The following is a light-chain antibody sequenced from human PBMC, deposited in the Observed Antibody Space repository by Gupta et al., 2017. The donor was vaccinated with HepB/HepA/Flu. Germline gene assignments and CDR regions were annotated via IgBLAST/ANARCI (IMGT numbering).Light chain of an antibody. CDR1: QSLLYSDGNTY. Sequence: DVVMPQSPLSLPVTLGQPASIYCRSSQSLLYSDGNTYLSWYQQRPGHSPRRLMYEVSKRDSGVPDRFSGSGSGTYFTLKISRVEAEDVGFYYCMQGTHAGFTFGPGTKVAIK. CDR3: MQGTHAGFT. V-gene: IGKV2-30*01. J-gene: IGKJ3*01. CDR2: EVS.